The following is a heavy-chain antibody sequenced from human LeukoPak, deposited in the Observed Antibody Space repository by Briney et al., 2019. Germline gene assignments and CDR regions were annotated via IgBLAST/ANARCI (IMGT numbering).Heavy chain of an antibody. Sequence: PGESLKISCRGSGYSFTSYWIGWVRQMPGKGLEWMGIIYPGGSDTRYSPSFQGQVTISADKSISTAYLQWSSLKASDTAMYYCASAYSYGNEAFDIWGQGTMVTVSS. CDR1: GYSFTSYW. D-gene: IGHD5-18*01. CDR2: IYPGGSDT. CDR3: ASAYSYGNEAFDI. V-gene: IGHV5-51*03. J-gene: IGHJ3*02.